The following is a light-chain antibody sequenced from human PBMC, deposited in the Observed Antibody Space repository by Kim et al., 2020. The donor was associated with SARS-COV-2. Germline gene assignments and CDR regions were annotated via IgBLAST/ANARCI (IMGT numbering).Light chain of an antibody. CDR3: SSFTTIGTWV. CDR1: SSDVVSYSH. J-gene: IGLJ3*02. CDR2: DVN. V-gene: IGLV2-14*03. Sequence: SSTVSCPGTSSDVVSYSHVSWYQHHPGKAPKLIIYDVNKRPSGASDRFSGAKSANTASLTISGLQAEDEAEYYCSSFTTIGTWVFGGGTQLTVL.